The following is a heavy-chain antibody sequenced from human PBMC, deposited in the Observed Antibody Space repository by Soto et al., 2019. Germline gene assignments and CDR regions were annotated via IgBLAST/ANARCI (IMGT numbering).Heavy chain of an antibody. CDR3: ARVVGYCISTSCYPPYYFDY. Sequence: GASVKVSCKASGYTFTSYAMHWVRQAPGQRLEWMGWINAGNGNTKYSQKFQGRVTITRDTSASTAYMELSSLRSEDTAVYYCARVVGYCISTSCYPPYYFDYWGQGALVTVSS. CDR1: GYTFTSYA. V-gene: IGHV1-3*01. J-gene: IGHJ4*02. CDR2: INAGNGNT. D-gene: IGHD2-2*01.